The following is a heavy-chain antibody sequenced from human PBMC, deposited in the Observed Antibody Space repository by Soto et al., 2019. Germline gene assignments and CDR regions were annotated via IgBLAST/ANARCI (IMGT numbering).Heavy chain of an antibody. J-gene: IGHJ4*02. CDR2: IIPIFGTA. CDR1: GGTFSSYA. D-gene: IGHD5-18*01. CDR3: ARGREDSYGQWAGYFDY. Sequence: QVQLVQSGAEVKKPGSSVKVSCKASGGTFSSYAISWVRQAPGQGLEWMGGIIPIFGTANYAQKFQGRVTITADKSTNTAYMELSSLRSEDTAVYYCARGREDSYGQWAGYFDYWGQGTLVTVSS. V-gene: IGHV1-69*06.